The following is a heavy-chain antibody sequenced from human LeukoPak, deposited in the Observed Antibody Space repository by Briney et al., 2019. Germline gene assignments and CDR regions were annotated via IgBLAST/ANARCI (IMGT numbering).Heavy chain of an antibody. CDR3: ARGATETTRLFDP. V-gene: IGHV3-21*01. D-gene: IGHD1-7*01. CDR1: GFTFNTYS. CDR2: ISRTSESI. Sequence: GGSLRLSCAASGFTFNTYSMSWVRQAPGKGLEWVSIISRTSESIFYADSVKGRFTISRDNAKNSLYLQMNGLRAEDTAAYYCARGATETTRLFDPWGQGTLVTVSS. J-gene: IGHJ5*02.